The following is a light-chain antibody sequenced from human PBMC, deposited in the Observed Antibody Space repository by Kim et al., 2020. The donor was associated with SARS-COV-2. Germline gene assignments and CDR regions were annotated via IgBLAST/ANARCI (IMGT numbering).Light chain of an antibody. CDR2: GNS. CDR1: SSNIGAGYD. V-gene: IGLV1-40*01. Sequence: RVTISCTGGSSNIGAGYDVHWYQQLPGTAPKLLIYGNSNRPSGVPDRFSGSKSGTSASLAITGLQAEDEADYYCQSYDSSLSGWVFGGGTKVTVL. CDR3: QSYDSSLSGWV. J-gene: IGLJ3*02.